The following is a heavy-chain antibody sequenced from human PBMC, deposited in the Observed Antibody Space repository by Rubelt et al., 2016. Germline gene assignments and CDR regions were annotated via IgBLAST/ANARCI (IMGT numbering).Heavy chain of an antibody. CDR2: IRTYNGNT. D-gene: IGHD2-2*01. CDR1: GYTFTTYG. J-gene: IGHJ5*02. Sequence: QVQLVQSGAEVKKPGASVKVSCKASGYTFTTYGISWVRQAPGQGLEWMGWIRTYNGNTNYAQKLQGRVTMTTEPSTSTAYMELRSLRSDDTAMYFCARGYCSSANCLFNWFDPWGQGTLVTVSS. CDR3: ARGYCSSANCLFNWFDP. V-gene: IGHV1-18*01.